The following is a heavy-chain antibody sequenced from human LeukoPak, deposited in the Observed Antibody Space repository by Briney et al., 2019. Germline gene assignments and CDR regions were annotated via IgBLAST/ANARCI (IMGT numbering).Heavy chain of an antibody. V-gene: IGHV1-18*04. CDR1: GYTFTGYH. D-gene: IGHD3-10*01. CDR2: ISAYNGNT. J-gene: IGHJ5*02. CDR3: ARGSNYYGSGRVGTRWFDP. Sequence: ASVKVSCKASGYTFTGYHMHWVRQAPGQGLEWMGWISAYNGNTNYAQKLQGRVTMTTDTSTSTAYMELRSLRSDDTAVCYCARGSNYYGSGRVGTRWFDPWGQGTLVTVSS.